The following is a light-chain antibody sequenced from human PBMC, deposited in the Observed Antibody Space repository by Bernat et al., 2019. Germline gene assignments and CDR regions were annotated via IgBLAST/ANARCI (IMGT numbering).Light chain of an antibody. V-gene: IGKV2-30*01. CDR1: QSLVKSDGNTY. CDR3: MQGTHWPWT. CDR2: KVS. J-gene: IGKJ1*01. Sequence: DVVMTQSPLSLPVTLGQPASISCRPDQSLVKSDGNTYLNWLQQRPGQSPRRLIYKVSNRDSGVPDRFSGSGSGTDFTLKISRVEAEDVGVSYCMQGTHWPWTFGQGTKVEIK.